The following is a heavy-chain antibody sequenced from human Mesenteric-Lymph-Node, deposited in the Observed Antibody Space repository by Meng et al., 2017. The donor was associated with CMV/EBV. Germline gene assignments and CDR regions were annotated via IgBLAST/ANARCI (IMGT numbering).Heavy chain of an antibody. Sequence: QLKHYGPGLCTASQNPAVTCTTLGDSISGKNAAWNWIRQSPSRGLEWLGRTYYRSESYNDYAVSVKSRISVNLDTSKNQLSLHLNFVNPEDTAVYYCAYFGDLPPRWWGQGTLVTVSS. CDR3: AYFGDLPPRW. CDR1: GDSISGKNAA. V-gene: IGHV6-1*02. J-gene: IGHJ4*02. D-gene: IGHD3-16*01. CDR2: TYYRSESYN.